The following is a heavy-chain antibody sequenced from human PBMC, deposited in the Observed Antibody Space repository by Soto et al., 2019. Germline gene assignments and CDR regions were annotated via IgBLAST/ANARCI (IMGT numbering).Heavy chain of an antibody. CDR2: IGISGDI. J-gene: IGHJ3*01. D-gene: IGHD3-9*01. CDR3: VREAIRPLDAFDL. V-gene: IGHV3-13*01. CDR1: GFTFSSYD. Sequence: EVQLVESGGGLVQPGGSLRLSCAASGFTFSSYDMHWVRQPPGGGLEWVSVIGISGDIYYAASVKGRFTISRENAKNAFHLQMDNLRAGDTAVHYCVREAIRPLDAFDLWGQGTMVTVSS.